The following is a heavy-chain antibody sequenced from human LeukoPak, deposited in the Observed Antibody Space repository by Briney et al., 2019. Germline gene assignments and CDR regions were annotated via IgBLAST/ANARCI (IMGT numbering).Heavy chain of an antibody. CDR3: ARTPRANLEWLPSFDY. Sequence: GGSLRLSCAASGFTLSNHWMTWVRQVPGRGPEWVANVNRDGSETYYLDSVKGRFTISKDNAKNSLYLQMNSLRAEDTAVYYCARTPRANLEWLPSFDYWGQGTLVTVSS. D-gene: IGHD3-3*01. V-gene: IGHV3-7*03. CDR1: GFTLSNHW. CDR2: VNRDGSET. J-gene: IGHJ4*02.